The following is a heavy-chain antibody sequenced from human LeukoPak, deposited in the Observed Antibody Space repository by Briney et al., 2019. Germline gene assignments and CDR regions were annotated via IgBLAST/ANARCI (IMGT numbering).Heavy chain of an antibody. V-gene: IGHV3-30-3*01. CDR2: ISYDGSNK. CDR3: ARECSGGSCLDY. CDR1: GFTFSSYA. Sequence: GGSLRLSCAASGFTFSSYAMHWVRQAPGKGLEWVAVISYDGSNKYYADSVKGRFTTSRDNSKNTLYLQMNSLRAEDTAVYYCARECSGGSCLDYWGQGTLVTVSS. J-gene: IGHJ4*02. D-gene: IGHD2-15*01.